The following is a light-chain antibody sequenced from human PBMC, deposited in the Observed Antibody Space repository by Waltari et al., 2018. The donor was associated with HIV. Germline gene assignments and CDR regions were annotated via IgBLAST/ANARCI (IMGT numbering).Light chain of an antibody. CDR2: ESS. J-gene: IGLJ3*02. CDR3: AAWDDSLTGWV. V-gene: IGLV1-47*01. Sequence: QSVLIQPPSASGTPGQRVTIPCSGRPFIVGNNLVYWYQQLPGTAPRRLIGESSQRPSGVPDRFSISKSGTSASLAISGLRSEDEADYYCAAWDDSLTGWVFGEGTKLTVL. CDR1: PFIVGNNL.